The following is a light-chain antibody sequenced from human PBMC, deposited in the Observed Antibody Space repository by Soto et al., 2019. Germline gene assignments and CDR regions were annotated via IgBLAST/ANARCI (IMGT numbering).Light chain of an antibody. Sequence: QAVVTQPPSASGSPGQSVTISCTGTSSDVGGYNYVSWYQQHPGKAPKLMIYEVSKRPSGVPDRFSGSKSGNTATLTVSGLQAEYEADYYCSSYAGSNNVVFGGGTKLTVL. V-gene: IGLV2-8*01. CDR3: SSYAGSNNVV. CDR2: EVS. J-gene: IGLJ2*01. CDR1: SSDVGGYNY.